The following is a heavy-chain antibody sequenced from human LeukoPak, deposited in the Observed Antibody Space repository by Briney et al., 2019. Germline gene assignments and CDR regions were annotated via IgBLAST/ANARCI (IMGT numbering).Heavy chain of an antibody. Sequence: GEALKISCKASGYTFTNYWIGWVRHTPGKGLEWMGIIHPGDSDTRYRTSLQGQVTMSVDESTSTAYLHWTSLKASDTAIYYCARHAGYCTGGKCYSFYYFDYWGQETLVTVSS. CDR3: ARHAGYCTGGKCYSFYYFDY. J-gene: IGHJ4*02. CDR1: GYTFTNYW. V-gene: IGHV5-51*01. D-gene: IGHD2-15*01. CDR2: IHPGDSDT.